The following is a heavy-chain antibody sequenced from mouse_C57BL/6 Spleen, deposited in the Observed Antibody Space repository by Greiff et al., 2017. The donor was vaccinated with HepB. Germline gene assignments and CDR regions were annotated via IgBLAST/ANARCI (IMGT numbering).Heavy chain of an antibody. CDR2: IDPEDGDT. J-gene: IGHJ2*01. CDR1: GFNFNSYY. V-gene: IGHV14-1*01. CDR3: STGTNYYGSSYDFDD. Sequence: VQLQQSGAELVRPGASVKLSCTASGFNFNSYYMHWVQQRPEQGLEWIGRIDPEDGDTEYAPKFQGKATMTANTSSNTAYLQLSSLTSEDTAVYYCSTGTNYYGSSYDFDDWGQGTTLTVSS. D-gene: IGHD1-1*01.